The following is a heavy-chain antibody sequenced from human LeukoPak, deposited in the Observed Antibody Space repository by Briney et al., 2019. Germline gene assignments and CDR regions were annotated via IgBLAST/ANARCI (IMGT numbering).Heavy chain of an antibody. Sequence: GGSLRLSCTASGFTFGDYAMSWVRQAPGKGLEWVSAISGSGGSTYYADSVKGRFTISRDNSKNTLYLQMNSLRAEDTAVYYCAKDADYGEPYYFDYWGQGTLVTVSS. V-gene: IGHV3-23*01. CDR1: GFTFGDYA. CDR2: ISGSGGST. CDR3: AKDADYGEPYYFDY. D-gene: IGHD3-10*01. J-gene: IGHJ4*02.